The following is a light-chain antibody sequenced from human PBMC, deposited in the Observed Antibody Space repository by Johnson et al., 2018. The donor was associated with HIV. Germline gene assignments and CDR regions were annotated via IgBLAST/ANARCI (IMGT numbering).Light chain of an antibody. Sequence: SALTQPPSVSAAPGQKVTISCSGSSSNIGNNYVSWYQQLPGAIPKLLICENNKRTSGIPDRFSGSKSGTSATLGITGLQTGDEADYYCGTWDISLSVGYVFGTGTKVTVL. CDR2: ENN. V-gene: IGLV1-51*02. J-gene: IGLJ1*01. CDR3: GTWDISLSVGYV. CDR1: SSNIGNNY.